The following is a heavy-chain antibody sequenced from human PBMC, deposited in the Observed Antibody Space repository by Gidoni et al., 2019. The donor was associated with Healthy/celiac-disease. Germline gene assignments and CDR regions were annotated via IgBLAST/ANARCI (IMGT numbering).Heavy chain of an antibody. J-gene: IGHJ4*02. V-gene: IGHV3-49*05. Sequence: EVQLVESGGGLVKPGRSLRLSCTASGFTFGDYAMSWFRQAPGKGLEWVGFIRSKAYGGTTEYAASVKGRCTISRDDSKSIAYLQMNSLKTEDTAVYYCTRDQYCSGGSCRFDYWGQGTLVTVSS. CDR1: GFTFGDYA. CDR3: TRDQYCSGGSCRFDY. CDR2: IRSKAYGGTT. D-gene: IGHD2-15*01.